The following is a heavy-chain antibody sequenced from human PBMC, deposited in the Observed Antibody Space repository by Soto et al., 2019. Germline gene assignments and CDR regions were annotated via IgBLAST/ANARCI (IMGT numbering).Heavy chain of an antibody. CDR3: AKDRAVAGMIGYFDC. D-gene: IGHD6-19*01. V-gene: IGHV3-30*18. CDR2: ISYDGSNK. Sequence: GGSLRLSCAASGFTFSSYGRHWVRQAPGKGLEWVAVISYDGSNKYYADSVKGRFTISRDNSKNTLYLQMNSLRAEDTAVYYCAKDRAVAGMIGYFDCWGQGTLVTVYS. CDR1: GFTFSSYG. J-gene: IGHJ4*02.